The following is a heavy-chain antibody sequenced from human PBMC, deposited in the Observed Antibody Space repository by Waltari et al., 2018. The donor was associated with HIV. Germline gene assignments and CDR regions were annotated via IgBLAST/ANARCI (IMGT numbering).Heavy chain of an antibody. Sequence: EVQLLESGGGLVQPGGSLRLSCVASGFTFSSYGMNWVRQAPGKGLEWVSFISTNVGDTRYADSVKGRFTISRDNSKNTLYLQMNSLRVEDTAVYYCAKAWGSGLWYYFNYWGQGTLVTVSS. J-gene: IGHJ4*02. CDR1: GFTFSSYG. V-gene: IGHV3-23*01. D-gene: IGHD6-19*01. CDR3: AKAWGSGLWYYFNY. CDR2: ISTNVGDT.